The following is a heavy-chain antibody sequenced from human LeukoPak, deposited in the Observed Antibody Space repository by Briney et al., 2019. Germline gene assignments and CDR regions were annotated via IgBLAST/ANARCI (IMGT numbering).Heavy chain of an antibody. CDR1: GASISSYF. V-gene: IGHV4-4*07. CDR2: IYTTGST. Sequence: SETLSLTCTVSGASISSYFWSWIRQPAGKGLEWIGRIYTTGSTNYNPSLKSRVTMSVDTSKNQFSLKLSSVTAADTAIYYCARYDGSGYNRDWGQGILVTVSS. D-gene: IGHD3-22*01. CDR3: ARYDGSGYNRD. J-gene: IGHJ4*02.